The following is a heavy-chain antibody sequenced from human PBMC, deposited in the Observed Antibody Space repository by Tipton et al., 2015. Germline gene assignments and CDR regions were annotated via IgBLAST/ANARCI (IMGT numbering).Heavy chain of an antibody. D-gene: IGHD6-13*01. CDR2: IHRSGTPI. J-gene: IGHJ4*02. CDR1: GFTLGSYS. CDR3: TRDSGITGADDY. V-gene: IGHV3-48*02. Sequence: SLRLSCAASGFTLGSYSMNWVRQAPGKGLDWLSYIHRSGTPIYYTESVKSRFTISRDEAKNSLYLQMNSLRDEDTGVYYCTRDSGITGADDYWGQGTLVTVSS.